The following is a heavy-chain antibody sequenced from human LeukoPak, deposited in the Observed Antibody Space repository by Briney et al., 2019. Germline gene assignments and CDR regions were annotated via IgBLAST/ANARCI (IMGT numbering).Heavy chain of an antibody. V-gene: IGHV3-21*01. CDR3: VREAAAALFDY. J-gene: IGHJ4*02. CDR2: ISSSSRDI. D-gene: IGHD2-2*01. CDR1: GFTFSSYG. Sequence: GGSLRLSCAASGFTFSSYGMHWVRQAPGKGLEWVAAISSSSRDIFYADSVKGRFSISRDNTQNSLSLQMSSLKAEDTAVYYCVREAAAALFDYWGQGTLVTVSS.